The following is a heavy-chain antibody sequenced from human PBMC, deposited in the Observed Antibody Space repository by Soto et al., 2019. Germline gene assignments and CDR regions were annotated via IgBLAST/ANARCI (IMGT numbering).Heavy chain of an antibody. D-gene: IGHD3-10*01. CDR3: ARAESDTRDRGGIGMDV. CDR2: IIPILGIA. Sequence: QVQLVQSGAEVKKPGSSVKVSCKASGGTFSSYTFSWVRQAPGHGLEWMGRIIPILGIANYAQKFQGRVTITADNSTSTGDRELSSVRAEDTAGQYCARAESDTRDRGGIGMDVWVDGTTNTDSS. V-gene: IGHV1-69*02. CDR1: GGTFSSYT. J-gene: IGHJ6*04.